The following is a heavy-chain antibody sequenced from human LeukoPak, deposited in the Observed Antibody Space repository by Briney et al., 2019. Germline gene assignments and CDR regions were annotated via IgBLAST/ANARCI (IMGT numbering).Heavy chain of an antibody. D-gene: IGHD3-3*01. V-gene: IGHV3-21*01. Sequence: GGSLRLSCAASGFTFSSYDMNWVRQAPGKGLEWVSSISSRSTSIYYADSVKGRFTVSRDNAKNSLYLLMNSLRAEDTAVYWCARDYISYDPLDYWGQGTLVTVSP. CDR3: ARDYISYDPLDY. CDR1: GFTFSSYD. CDR2: ISSRSTSI. J-gene: IGHJ4*02.